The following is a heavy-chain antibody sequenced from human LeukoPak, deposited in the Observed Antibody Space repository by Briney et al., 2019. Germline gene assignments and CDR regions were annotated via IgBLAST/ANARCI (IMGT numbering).Heavy chain of an antibody. D-gene: IGHD6-13*01. CDR1: GGSINSRSYY. V-gene: IGHV4-39*07. CDR2: IYHSGST. J-gene: IGHJ4*02. CDR3: ARAREIAAAYSDY. Sequence: SETLSLTCTVSGGSINSRSYYWGWIRQPPGKGLEWIGSIYHSGSTYYNPSLKSRVTISVDRSKNQFSLKLSSVTAADTAVYYCARAREIAAAYSDYWGQGTLVTVSS.